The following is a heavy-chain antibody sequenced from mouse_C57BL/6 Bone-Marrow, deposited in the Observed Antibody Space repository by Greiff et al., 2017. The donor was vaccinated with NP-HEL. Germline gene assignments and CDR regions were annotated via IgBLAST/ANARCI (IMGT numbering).Heavy chain of an antibody. CDR2: ISNKANGYTT. CDR1: GFTFTDYY. D-gene: IGHD2-3*01. Sequence: EVKLQESGGGLVQPGGSLSLSCAASGFTFTDYYMSWVRQPPGKALEWLGFISNKANGYTTAYSASVKGRFTISRDNSQSILYLQMNALRAEDSATYYCARNDGYYVYVDYWGQGTTLTVSS. J-gene: IGHJ2*01. V-gene: IGHV7-3*01. CDR3: ARNDGYYVYVDY.